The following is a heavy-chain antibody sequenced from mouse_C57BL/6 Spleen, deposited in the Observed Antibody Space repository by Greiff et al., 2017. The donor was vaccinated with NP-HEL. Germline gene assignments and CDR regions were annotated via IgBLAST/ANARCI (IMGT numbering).Heavy chain of an antibody. CDR2: INPGSGGT. D-gene: IGHD2-3*01. J-gene: IGHJ2*01. Sequence: QVQLQQSGAELVRPGTSVKVSCKASGYAFTNYLIEWVKQRPGQGLEWIGVINPGSGGTNYNEKFKGKATLTADKSSSTAYMQLSSLTSEDSAVYFCARWDGYYPFDYWGQGTTLTVSS. V-gene: IGHV1-54*01. CDR3: ARWDGYYPFDY. CDR1: GYAFTNYL.